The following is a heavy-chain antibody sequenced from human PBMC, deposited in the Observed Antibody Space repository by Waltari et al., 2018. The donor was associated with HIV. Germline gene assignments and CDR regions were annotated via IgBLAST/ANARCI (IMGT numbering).Heavy chain of an antibody. CDR1: GCTFGVSY. D-gene: IGHD4-17*01. CDR2: IRIKAYTYAT. V-gene: IGHV3-73*02. J-gene: IGHJ3*02. CDR3: TTDDYGDFDAFDI. Sequence: EVQLRQPGGGFGHPGGGHNPPCEASGCTFGVSYMCWVRQASGKGLEWLGRIRIKAYTYATTYAASVKGRFTISRDDSKNTAYLQMNSLKIEDTAVYYCTTDDYGDFDAFDIWGQGTMVTVSS.